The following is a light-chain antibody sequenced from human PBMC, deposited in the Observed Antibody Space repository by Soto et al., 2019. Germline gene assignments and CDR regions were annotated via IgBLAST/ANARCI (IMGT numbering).Light chain of an antibody. CDR1: QSVTSSY. CDR3: QQYGSSPWT. Sequence: EIVLTQSPGTLSLSPGERATLSCRASQSVTSSYLGWYQQKPGQAPRLLIYGASSRATGIPVRFSGSGSGTDFTLTISRLEPEDFAVYYCQQYGSSPWTFGQGTKVEVK. J-gene: IGKJ1*01. V-gene: IGKV3-20*01. CDR2: GAS.